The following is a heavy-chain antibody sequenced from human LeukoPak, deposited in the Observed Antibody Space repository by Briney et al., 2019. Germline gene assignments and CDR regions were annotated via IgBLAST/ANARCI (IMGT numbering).Heavy chain of an antibody. CDR1: GSSISSYY. CDR2: IYYSGST. V-gene: IGHV4-59*01. D-gene: IGHD3-22*01. Sequence: TSETLSLTCTVSGSSISSYYWSWIRQPPGKGLEWIGYIYYSGSTNYNPSLKSRVTISVDTSKNQFSLKLSSVTAADTAVYYCARDLGYYYVSSGYRTYYFDYWGQGTLVTVSS. J-gene: IGHJ4*02. CDR3: ARDLGYYYVSSGYRTYYFDY.